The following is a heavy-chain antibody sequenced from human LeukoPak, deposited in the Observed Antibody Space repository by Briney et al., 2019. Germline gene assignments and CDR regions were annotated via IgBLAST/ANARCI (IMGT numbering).Heavy chain of an antibody. CDR2: IRGKANTYTT. CDR3: ARGGFKYNYYDAMDV. J-gene: IGHJ6*02. Sequence: GGSLRLSCAASGFTFSGSAIHWVRQASGKRLEWVGRIRGKANTYTTAYAASVKGRFTVSRDNAKNTLYLQMNSQRPEDTAVYYCARGGFKYNYYDAMDVWGQGTTVTVSS. D-gene: IGHD2-15*01. V-gene: IGHV3-73*01. CDR1: GFTFSGSA.